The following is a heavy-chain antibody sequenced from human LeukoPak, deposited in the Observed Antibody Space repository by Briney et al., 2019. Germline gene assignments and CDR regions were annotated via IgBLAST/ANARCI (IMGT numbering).Heavy chain of an antibody. V-gene: IGHV5-51*01. D-gene: IGHD5-18*01. J-gene: IGHJ4*02. Sequence: GESLRISCKGSGYSVTNYWIGWVRQMPGKGLEWMGIIYPGDSDTRYSPSFQGQVTISADKSSSTAYLQWSSLKASDTAIYYCARPKTLGGYNYEFEFWGQGTLVTVSS. CDR2: IYPGDSDT. CDR1: GYSVTNYW. CDR3: ARPKTLGGYNYEFEF.